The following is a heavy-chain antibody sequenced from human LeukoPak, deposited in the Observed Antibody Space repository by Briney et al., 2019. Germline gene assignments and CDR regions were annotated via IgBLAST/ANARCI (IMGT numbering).Heavy chain of an antibody. Sequence: GESLRLSCAASGFTFSGHSMSWVRQAPGKGLEWVSGISGSGDNTYYADSVKGRFTISRDNSKNTLYVQVNSLGTEDTAAYYCAKGSYFDSSGSFYFDYWGQGTLVTVSS. V-gene: IGHV3-23*01. CDR1: GFTFSGHS. D-gene: IGHD3-22*01. J-gene: IGHJ4*02. CDR3: AKGSYFDSSGSFYFDY. CDR2: ISGSGDNT.